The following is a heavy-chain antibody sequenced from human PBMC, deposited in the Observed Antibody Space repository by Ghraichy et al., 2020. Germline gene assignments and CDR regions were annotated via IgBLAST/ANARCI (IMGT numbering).Heavy chain of an antibody. D-gene: IGHD6-13*01. J-gene: IGHJ5*02. CDR1: GGSISSSTYY. CDR3: ARQEGYEQHAGEFDP. V-gene: IGHV4-39*01. CDR2: IYYSGST. Sequence: GSLRLSCTVSGGSISSSTYYWGWIRQPPGKGLEWIVSIYYSGSTYYNPSLKSRVTISVDTSTNQFSLKLSSVTAADTAVYYCARQEGYEQHAGEFDPWGQGTLVTVSS.